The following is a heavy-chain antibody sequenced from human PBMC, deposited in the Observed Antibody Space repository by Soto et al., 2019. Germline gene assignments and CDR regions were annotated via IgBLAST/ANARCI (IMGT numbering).Heavy chain of an antibody. J-gene: IGHJ4*02. CDR3: ARSSAWFSYFSDY. V-gene: IGHV3-64*01. D-gene: IGHD6-19*01. Sequence: GGSLRLSCAASGFIFRDYAMYWVRQAPGKELEYVSAINSHGDRTYYASSVKDRFTISRDDSKNTIYLQMGSLRADDMAVYYCARSSAWFSYFSDYWGQGTLVTVSS. CDR2: INSHGDRT. CDR1: GFIFRDYA.